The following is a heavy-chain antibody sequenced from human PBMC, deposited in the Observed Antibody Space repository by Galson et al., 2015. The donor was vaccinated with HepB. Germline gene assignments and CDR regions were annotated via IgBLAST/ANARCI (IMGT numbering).Heavy chain of an antibody. V-gene: IGHV3-48*01. J-gene: IGHJ4*02. D-gene: IGHD5-12*01. CDR2: ISSRSTSM. CDR1: GFSFSSYS. Sequence: SLRLSCAGSGFSFSSYSMDWARQVPGKGLEWVSYISSRSTSMYYADSVKGRFTISRDNAKNSLYLHMNSLRAEDTAVYFCARDCYDAGSKCALEYFDYWGQGILVTVSS. CDR3: ARDCYDAGSKCALEYFDY.